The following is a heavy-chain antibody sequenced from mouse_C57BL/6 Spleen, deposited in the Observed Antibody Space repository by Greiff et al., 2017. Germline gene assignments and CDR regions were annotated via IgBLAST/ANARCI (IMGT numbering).Heavy chain of an antibody. CDR1: GYSFTGYY. D-gene: IGHD2-2*01. Sequence: EVKLQESGPELVKPGASVKISCKASGYSFTGYYMNWVKQSPEKSLEWIGEINPSTGGTTYNQKFKAKATLTVDKSSSTAYMQLKSLTSEDSAVYYCARMVTRYFDVWGTGTTVTVSS. CDR2: INPSTGGT. J-gene: IGHJ1*03. CDR3: ARMVTRYFDV. V-gene: IGHV1-42*01.